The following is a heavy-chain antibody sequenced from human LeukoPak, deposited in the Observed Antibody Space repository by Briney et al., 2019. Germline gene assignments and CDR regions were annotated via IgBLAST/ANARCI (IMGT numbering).Heavy chain of an antibody. D-gene: IGHD6-19*01. J-gene: IGHJ5*02. Sequence: SETLSLTCTVSGGSISSYYWSWIRQPAGKGLEWIGRIYTSGSTNYNPSLKSRVTMSVDTPKNQFSLKLSSVTAADTAVYYCAREPVAVAGIPTWFDPWGQGTLVTVSS. CDR2: IYTSGST. V-gene: IGHV4-4*07. CDR1: GGSISSYY. CDR3: AREPVAVAGIPTWFDP.